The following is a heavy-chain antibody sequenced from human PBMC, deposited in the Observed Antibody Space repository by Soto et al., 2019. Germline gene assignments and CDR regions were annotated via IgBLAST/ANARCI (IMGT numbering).Heavy chain of an antibody. CDR2: INSDGSTT. J-gene: IGHJ3*01. Sequence: EVQLVESGGGLVQPGGSLRLSCAASGFTFSRYWMHWVRQAPGKGLVWVSRINSDGSTTNYADSVKGRFTISRDNAKNTLYLQMISLRGEDTAVYYCESPLRAYTVDVRGQGTTGTVSS. V-gene: IGHV3-74*01. CDR3: ESPLRAYTVDV. CDR1: GFTFSRYW. D-gene: IGHD1-20*01.